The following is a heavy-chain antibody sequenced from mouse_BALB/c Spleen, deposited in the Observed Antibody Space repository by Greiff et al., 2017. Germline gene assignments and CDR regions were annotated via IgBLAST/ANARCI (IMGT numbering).Heavy chain of an antibody. CDR3: ERWAYYDYDGYAMDY. CDR2: INPYNDGT. J-gene: IGHJ4*01. D-gene: IGHD2-4*01. CDR1: GYTFTSYV. V-gene: IGHV1-14*01. Sequence: VQLKESGPELVKPGASVKMSCKASGYTFTSYVMHWVKQKPGQGLEWIGYINPYNDGTKYNEKFKGKATLTSDKSSSTAYMELSSLTSEDSAVYYCERWAYYDYDGYAMDYWGQGTSVTVSS.